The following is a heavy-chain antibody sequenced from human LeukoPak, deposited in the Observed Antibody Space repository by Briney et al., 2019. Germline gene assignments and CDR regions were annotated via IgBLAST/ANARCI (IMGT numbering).Heavy chain of an antibody. J-gene: IGHJ6*02. D-gene: IGHD6-13*01. CDR2: IYPGDSDT. V-gene: IGHV5-51*01. CDR1: GXSFTSYW. CDR3: ARQTYSSTWYGMDV. Sequence: GESLKISFKGSGXSFTSYWIGWVRQMPGKGLELMGIIYPGDSDTRYSPSFQGQVTISADKSNSTAYLQWSSLKASDTAMYYCARQTYSSTWYGMDVWGQGTTVTVSS.